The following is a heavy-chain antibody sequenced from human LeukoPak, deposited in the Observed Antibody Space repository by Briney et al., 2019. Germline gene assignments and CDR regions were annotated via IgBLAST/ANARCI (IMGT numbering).Heavy chain of an antibody. D-gene: IGHD6-13*01. CDR1: GFTFSSYA. CDR3: AKHDRYSSSWYYFDY. J-gene: IGHJ4*02. V-gene: IGHV3-23*01. CDR2: ISGSGGST. Sequence: GGSLRLSCAASGFTFSSYAMSWVRQAPGKGLEWVAAISGSGGSTYYADSVKGRFTISRDNSKNTLYLQMNSLRAEDTAVYYCAKHDRYSSSWYYFDYWGQGTLVTVSS.